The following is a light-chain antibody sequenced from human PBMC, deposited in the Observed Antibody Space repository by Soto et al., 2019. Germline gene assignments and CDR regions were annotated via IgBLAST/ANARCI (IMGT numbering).Light chain of an antibody. CDR1: QSLSSSY. J-gene: IGKJ1*01. V-gene: IGKV3-20*01. CDR2: GAS. CDR3: QEYGSSRT. Sequence: EIVLTQSPGTLSLSPGERTTLSCRASQSLSSSYVAWYQQKPGQAPRLVIYGASSRATGIPDRFSGSGSGTDFTLTISRLEPEDSAVYYCQEYGSSRTFGQGTKVEIK.